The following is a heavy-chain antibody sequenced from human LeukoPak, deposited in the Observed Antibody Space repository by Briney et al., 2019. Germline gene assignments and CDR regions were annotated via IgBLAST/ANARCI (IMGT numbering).Heavy chain of an antibody. Sequence: GGSLRLSCAASGLTFGKYSMTWVRQAPGKGLEWVSFIDTSSTTMYYTDSVKGRFTISRDNAKNSLYLQMNSLKVEDTAIYYCARDNWVDFWGQGTLVTVSS. J-gene: IGHJ5*01. CDR2: IDTSSTTM. CDR1: GLTFGKYS. V-gene: IGHV3-48*04. CDR3: ARDNWVDF.